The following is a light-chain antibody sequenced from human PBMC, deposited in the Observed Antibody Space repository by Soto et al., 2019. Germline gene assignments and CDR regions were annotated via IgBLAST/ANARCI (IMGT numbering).Light chain of an antibody. V-gene: IGKV1-5*03. CDR2: GTS. Sequence: DIHMTQSPSTLSASVGDRVTITCRASQSISIWLAWYQQKPGRAPNLLIYGTSSLESGVPSRCSGSGSGTEFTLTISSLQPDDFATYYCQHYNDSSWTFGQGTKVEIK. J-gene: IGKJ1*01. CDR1: QSISIW. CDR3: QHYNDSSWT.